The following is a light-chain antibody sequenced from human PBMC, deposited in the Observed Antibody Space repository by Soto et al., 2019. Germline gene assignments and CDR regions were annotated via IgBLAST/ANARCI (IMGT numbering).Light chain of an antibody. CDR2: GAS. V-gene: IGKV1-27*01. CDR3: QKHNSAPL. J-gene: IGKJ4*01. CDR1: QDISNY. Sequence: DIQMTQSPSSLSASVGNRVIITCRASQDISNYLAWYQQKPGKVPKLLIYGASTLQSGVPSRFSGSGSGTEFSLTISRLQAEDVATYYCQKHNSAPLFGGGTKVEIK.